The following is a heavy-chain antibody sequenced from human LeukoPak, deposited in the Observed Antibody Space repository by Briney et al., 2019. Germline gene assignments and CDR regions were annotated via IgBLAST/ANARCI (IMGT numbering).Heavy chain of an antibody. V-gene: IGHV1-18*01. CDR3: ASVTVTTWAPDGHMDV. CDR1: GYTFTSYG. D-gene: IGHD4-11*01. Sequence: ASVKVSCKASGYTFTSYGISWVRQAPGQGLEWMGWISAYNGNTNYAQKLQGRVTITTDESTSTAYMELSSLRSEDTAVYYCASVTVTTWAPDGHMDVWGKGTTVTVSS. CDR2: ISAYNGNT. J-gene: IGHJ6*03.